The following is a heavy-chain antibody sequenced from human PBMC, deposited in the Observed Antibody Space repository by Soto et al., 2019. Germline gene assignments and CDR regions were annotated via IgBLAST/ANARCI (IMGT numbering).Heavy chain of an antibody. Sequence: ASVKVSCKASGYTFTGYFMHWVRQAPGQGLEWMGWINPNSGGTNYAQKFQGRVTMTRDTSISTAYMELCRLRSDDTAVYYCASSLRARTKPIYYYYGMDVWGQETTLTVSS. V-gene: IGHV1-2*02. CDR1: GYTFTGYF. CDR3: ASSLRARTKPIYYYYGMDV. J-gene: IGHJ6*02. CDR2: INPNSGGT.